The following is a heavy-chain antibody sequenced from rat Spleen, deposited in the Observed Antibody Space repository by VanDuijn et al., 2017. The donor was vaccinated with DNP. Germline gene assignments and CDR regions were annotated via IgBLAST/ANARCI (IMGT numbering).Heavy chain of an antibody. V-gene: IGHV3-3*01. Sequence: EVQLQESGPGLVKPSQSLSLTCSVTGYSITSNHKWSWIRKFPGNELEWMGYINNAGSTNYNPSLKSRFSITRDTSKNQFFLQVNSVATEDTATYYCAIQLGVFDYWDQGVMVTVSS. CDR1: GYSITSNHK. D-gene: IGHD5-1*01. CDR2: INNAGST. J-gene: IGHJ2*01. CDR3: AIQLGVFDY.